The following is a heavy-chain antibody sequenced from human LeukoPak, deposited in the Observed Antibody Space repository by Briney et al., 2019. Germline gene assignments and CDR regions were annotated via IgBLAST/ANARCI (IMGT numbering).Heavy chain of an antibody. V-gene: IGHV4-59*08. D-gene: IGHD6-13*01. Sequence: PSETLSLTCTVSGGSISSYYWSWIRQPPGKGLEWIGCIYYSGSTNYNPSLKSRVTISVDTSKNQFSLKLSSVTAADTAVYYCARHGDQYSSSWTSDWFDPWGQGTLVTVSS. CDR1: GGSISSYY. J-gene: IGHJ5*02. CDR2: IYYSGST. CDR3: ARHGDQYSSSWTSDWFDP.